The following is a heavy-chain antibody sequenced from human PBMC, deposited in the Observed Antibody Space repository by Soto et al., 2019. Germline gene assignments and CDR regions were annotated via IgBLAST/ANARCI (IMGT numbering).Heavy chain of an antibody. Sequence: GESLKISCQVSGYSFTTHWITGVRQTPGKGLEWMGRIDPSNSYINYSPSFQGHVTISVDRSISTAYLQWSRLGASDNAIYYCARRLSGPKEEYNAYYFYGLDVWGQGTKVTVSS. CDR3: ARRLSGPKEEYNAYYFYGLDV. D-gene: IGHD1-1*01. V-gene: IGHV5-10-1*01. J-gene: IGHJ6*02. CDR1: GYSFTTHW. CDR2: IDPSNSYI.